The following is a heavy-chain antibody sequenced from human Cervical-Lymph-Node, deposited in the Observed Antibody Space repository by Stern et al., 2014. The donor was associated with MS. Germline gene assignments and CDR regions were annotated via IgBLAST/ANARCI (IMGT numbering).Heavy chain of an antibody. D-gene: IGHD1-26*01. CDR3: ARWGSGSYNDY. CDR2: ISSGVGIT. J-gene: IGHJ4*02. V-gene: IGHV3-21*01. CDR1: GCTFSAYT. Sequence: EVQLVESEGGLVKPGGSVRLSCAASGCTFSAYTMHWVRQAPGKGLEWVAYISSGVGITYYADSVKGRFTITTDNAQNSLFLQMNSLRAEDTAVYYCARWGSGSYNDYWGQGTLVTVSS.